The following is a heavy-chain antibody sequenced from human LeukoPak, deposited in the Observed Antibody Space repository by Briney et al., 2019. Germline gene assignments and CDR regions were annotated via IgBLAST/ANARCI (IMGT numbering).Heavy chain of an antibody. CDR1: GYTFTDYY. D-gene: IGHD6-13*01. V-gene: IGHV1-2*06. J-gene: IGHJ5*02. CDR2: INPNSGGT. CDR3: AKCGDFIAASYNWFDP. Sequence: GASVKVSCKASGYTFTDYYMHWVRQAPGQGLEWMGRINPNSGGTKYAQKFQGRVTMTRDTSISTAYMELNRLRSDDTAVYYCAKCGDFIAASYNWFDPWGPGTLVTVSS.